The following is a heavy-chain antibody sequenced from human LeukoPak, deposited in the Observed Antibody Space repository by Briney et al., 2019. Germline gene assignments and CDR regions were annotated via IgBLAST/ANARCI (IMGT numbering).Heavy chain of an antibody. V-gene: IGHV4-34*01. D-gene: IGHD3-22*01. CDR1: GGSFSGYY. CDR3: ARAVGSSGYYNY. Sequence: SETLSLTCAVYGGSFSGYYWGWIRQPPGKGLEWIGEINHSGSTNYNPSLKSRVTTSVDTSKNQFSLKLSSVTAADTAVYYCARAVGSSGYYNYWGQGTLVTVSS. J-gene: IGHJ4*02. CDR2: INHSGST.